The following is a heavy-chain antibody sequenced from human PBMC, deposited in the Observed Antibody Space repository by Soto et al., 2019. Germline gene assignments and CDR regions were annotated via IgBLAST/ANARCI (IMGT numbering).Heavy chain of an antibody. V-gene: IGHV1-2*04. CDR3: ARAGITMVRGVIIRNYGMDV. D-gene: IGHD3-10*01. Sequence: ASVKVSCKASGYTFTGYYMHWVRQEPGQGLEWMGWINPNSGGTNYAQKFQGWVTMTRDTSISTAYMELSRLRSDDTAVYYCARAGITMVRGVIIRNYGMDVWGQGTTVTVSS. CDR2: INPNSGGT. J-gene: IGHJ6*02. CDR1: GYTFTGYY.